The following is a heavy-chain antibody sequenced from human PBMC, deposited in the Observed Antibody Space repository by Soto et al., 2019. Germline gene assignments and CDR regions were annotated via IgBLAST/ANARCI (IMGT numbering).Heavy chain of an antibody. J-gene: IGHJ6*02. V-gene: IGHV3-74*01. CDR3: ARDLGRLATTAHYYYGMDV. CDR1: GFTFSRYW. D-gene: IGHD5-12*01. Sequence: EVQLVESGGGLVQPGGSLRLSCAASGFTFSRYWMHWVRQAPGKGLVWVSRINRDGSNTTYADSVKGRFTVSRDNAKNTLYLQMNSLRAEDTAVYYCARDLGRLATTAHYYYGMDVWGQGTTVTVSS. CDR2: INRDGSNT.